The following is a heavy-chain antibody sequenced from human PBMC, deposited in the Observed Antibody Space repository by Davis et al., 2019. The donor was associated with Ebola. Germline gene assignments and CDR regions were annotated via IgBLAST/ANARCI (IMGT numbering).Heavy chain of an antibody. Sequence: GESLKISCAASGFTFSSYWMHWVRQAPGKGLVWVSRINSDGSSTSYADSVKGRFTISRDNAKNTLYLQMNSLRAEDTAVYYCARGGLDITILYYYYGMDVWGKGTTVTVSS. D-gene: IGHD3-3*01. CDR3: ARGGLDITILYYYYGMDV. J-gene: IGHJ6*04. V-gene: IGHV3-74*01. CDR2: INSDGSST. CDR1: GFTFSSYW.